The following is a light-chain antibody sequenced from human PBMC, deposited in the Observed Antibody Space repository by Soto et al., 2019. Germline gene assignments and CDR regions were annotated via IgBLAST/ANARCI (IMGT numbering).Light chain of an antibody. CDR3: QQRSNWRWT. CDR2: DAS. Sequence: EIVLTQSPATLSLSPGERATLSCRASQSVSSYLAWYQQKPDQAPRLLIYDASNRATGTPARFSGSGSGTDFTLTISSLEPEDFAVYYCQQRSNWRWTFGQGTKVEIK. V-gene: IGKV3-11*01. J-gene: IGKJ1*01. CDR1: QSVSSY.